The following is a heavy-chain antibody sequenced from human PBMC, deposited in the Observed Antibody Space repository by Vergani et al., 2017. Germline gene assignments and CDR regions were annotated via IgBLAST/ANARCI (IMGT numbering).Heavy chain of an antibody. D-gene: IGHD3-22*01. Sequence: VQLVQSGAEVKKPGATVKISCKVSGYTFTDYYMHWVQQAPGKGLEWMGGIIPMFGTANYAQKFQGRVTITADKSTSTAYMELSSLRSEDTAAYYCARDFDSSGYNAFDIWGQGTMVTVSS. CDR2: IIPMFGTA. CDR1: GYTFTDYY. CDR3: ARDFDSSGYNAFDI. J-gene: IGHJ3*02. V-gene: IGHV1-69*13.